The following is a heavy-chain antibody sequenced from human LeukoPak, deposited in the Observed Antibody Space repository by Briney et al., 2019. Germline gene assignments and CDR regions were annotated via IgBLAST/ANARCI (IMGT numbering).Heavy chain of an antibody. D-gene: IGHD2-2*01. Sequence: GGSLRLSCAASGFTFSSYGMHWVRQAPGKGLEWVAFIRYDGSNKYYADSVKGRFTISRDNSKNTLYLQMNSLRAEDTAVYYCAKEHCSSTSCRFDYWGQGTLVTVSS. CDR1: GFTFSSYG. V-gene: IGHV3-30*02. J-gene: IGHJ4*02. CDR3: AKEHCSSTSCRFDY. CDR2: IRYDGSNK.